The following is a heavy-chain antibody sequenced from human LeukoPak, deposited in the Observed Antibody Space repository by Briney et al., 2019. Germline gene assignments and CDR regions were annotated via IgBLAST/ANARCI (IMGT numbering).Heavy chain of an antibody. CDR3: ARDNGSGSYSWEAYAFDI. Sequence: SEPLSLTCTVSGGSIRSYYWSWIRQPPGKGLEWIGYIYYSGSTNYNRSLKSRVTISVDTSKNQFSLKLSSVTAADTAVYYCARDNGSGSYSWEAYAFDIWGQGTMVTVSS. J-gene: IGHJ3*02. D-gene: IGHD3-10*01. V-gene: IGHV4-59*01. CDR1: GGSIRSYY. CDR2: IYYSGST.